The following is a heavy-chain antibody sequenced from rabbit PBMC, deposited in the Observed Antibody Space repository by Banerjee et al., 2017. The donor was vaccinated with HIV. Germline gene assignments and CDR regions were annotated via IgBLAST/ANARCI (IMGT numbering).Heavy chain of an antibody. V-gene: IGHV1S47*01. CDR3: ARNRAFPYYTYGYTGFLYAGDL. D-gene: IGHD6-1*01. CDR1: GFDFSSYG. Sequence: QEQLVESGGGLVQPGGSLKLSCKASGFDFSSYGVSWVRQAPGKGLEWIGYIDPVFGSTYYASWVNDRFTISSHNAQNTLYLQLNSLTAADTATYFCARNRAFPYYTYGYTGFLYAGDLWGQGTLVTVS. CDR2: IDPVFGST. J-gene: IGHJ3*01.